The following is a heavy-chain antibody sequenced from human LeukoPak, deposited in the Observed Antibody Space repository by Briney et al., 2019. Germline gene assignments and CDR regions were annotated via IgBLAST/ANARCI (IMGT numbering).Heavy chain of an antibody. CDR3: ARDDCTGPSCYGNWFDP. D-gene: IGHD2-2*01. CDR1: GASISSGTYF. CDR2: IHYSGST. Sequence: SQTLSLTCTVSGASISSGTYFWSWIRQHPGKGLEWIGYIHYSGSTYNNPSLKSRVTISVDTSKNQFSLKLSSVTAADTAVYYCARDDCTGPSCYGNWFDPWGQGTLVTVSS. V-gene: IGHV4-31*03. J-gene: IGHJ5*02.